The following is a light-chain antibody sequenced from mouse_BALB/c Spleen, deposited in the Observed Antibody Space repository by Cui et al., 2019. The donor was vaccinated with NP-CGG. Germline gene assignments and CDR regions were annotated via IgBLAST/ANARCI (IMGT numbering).Light chain of an antibody. CDR3: ALWYSNHWV. Sequence: QAVVTQESALPTSPGETVTLTCRSSTGAVTTSNYANWVQEKPDHLFTGLIGGTNNRAPGVPARFSGSLIGDKAALTITGAQTEDEAIYFRALWYSNHWVFGGGTKLTVL. CDR1: TGAVTTSNY. V-gene: IGLV1*01. J-gene: IGLJ1*01. CDR2: GTN.